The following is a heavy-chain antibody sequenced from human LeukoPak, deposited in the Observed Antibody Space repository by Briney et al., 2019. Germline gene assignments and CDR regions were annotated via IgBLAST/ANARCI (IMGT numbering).Heavy chain of an antibody. CDR3: AGGLGLTAVTEHYFDY. J-gene: IGHJ4*02. D-gene: IGHD4-17*01. Sequence: SETLSLTCTVSGDSVSIYYWSWIRQPPGKGLEWIGYISYSGSTDYNPSLKSRVTISVDTSKNQFSLKLSSVTAADTAVYYCAGGLGLTAVTEHYFDYWGQGTLVTVSS. V-gene: IGHV4-59*08. CDR1: GDSVSIYY. CDR2: ISYSGST.